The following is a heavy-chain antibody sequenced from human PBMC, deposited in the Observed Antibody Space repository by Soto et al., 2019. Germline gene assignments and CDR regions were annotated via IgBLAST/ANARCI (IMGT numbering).Heavy chain of an antibody. V-gene: IGHV2-5*01. J-gene: IGHJ4*02. CDR3: AKRRAISNKLFFDH. Sequence: QITLREAGPTLVKPTQPLTLSCTLSGFSINTGGVGVGWIRQPPVKAPEWLALLYWNDDEGYSPSLRYRLSVAKDASESRVVLTMTHLDPTDTGTYYCAKRRAISNKLFFDHWGQGALVTVSS. CDR1: GFSINTGGVG. D-gene: IGHD4-4*01. CDR2: LYWNDDE.